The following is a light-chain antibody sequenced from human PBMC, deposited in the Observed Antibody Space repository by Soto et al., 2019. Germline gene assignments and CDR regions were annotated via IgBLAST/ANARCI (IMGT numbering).Light chain of an antibody. J-gene: IGLJ1*01. Sequence: QSVLTQPRSVSGSPGQSVTVSCTGTSSDVGGYDFVSWYQQHPGKAPKLMIYDVTKRPSGVLDRFSGSKSGNTASLTISGLQAEDEAVYFCCSYAATYVYVFGTGTKVTVL. CDR3: CSYAATYVYV. CDR1: SSDVGGYDF. CDR2: DVT. V-gene: IGLV2-11*01.